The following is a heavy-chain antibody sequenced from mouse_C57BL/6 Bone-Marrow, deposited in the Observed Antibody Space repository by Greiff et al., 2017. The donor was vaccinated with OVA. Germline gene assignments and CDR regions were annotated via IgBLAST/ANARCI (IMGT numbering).Heavy chain of an antibody. J-gene: IGHJ3*01. CDR1: GYTFTSYW. CDR3: SYGYDRFAY. CDR2: IDPSDSYT. V-gene: IGHV1-59*01. Sequence: QVQLQRPGAELVRPGTSVKLSCKASGYTFTSYWMHWVKQRPGQGLEWIGVIDPSDSYTNYNQKFKGKATLTVDTSSSTAYMQLSSLTSEDSAVYYCSYGYDRFAYWGQGTLVTVSA. D-gene: IGHD2-2*01.